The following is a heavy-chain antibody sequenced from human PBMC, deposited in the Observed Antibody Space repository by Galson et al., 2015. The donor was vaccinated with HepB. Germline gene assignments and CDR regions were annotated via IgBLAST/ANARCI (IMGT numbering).Heavy chain of an antibody. J-gene: IGHJ6*03. CDR3: ARVPESSPGYMDV. CDR2: SYYRGST. CDR1: GDSISSGAEY. V-gene: IGHV4-31*03. Sequence: TLSLTCTVSGDSISSGAEYWSWIRQNPGKGLEWIGYSYYRGSTYYNPSLKSRATISIDTSKNQFSLKLNSVTAADTAVYYCARVPESSPGYMDVWGKGTTVTVSS.